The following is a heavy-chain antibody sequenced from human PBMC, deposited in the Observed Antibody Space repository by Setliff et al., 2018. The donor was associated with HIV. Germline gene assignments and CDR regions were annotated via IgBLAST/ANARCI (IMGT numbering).Heavy chain of an antibody. Sequence: SGPTLVNPTETPTLTCTVSGFSLSNARMGVSWIRQPPGKALEWLAHIFSNDEKSYSTSLKSRLTISKDTSKSQVVLTMTNMDPVDTATYYCARISATHYDFWSGSIDYWGQGTLVTVSS. J-gene: IGHJ4*02. CDR2: IFSNDEK. CDR1: GFSLSNARMG. D-gene: IGHD3-3*01. V-gene: IGHV2-26*01. CDR3: ARISATHYDFWSGSIDY.